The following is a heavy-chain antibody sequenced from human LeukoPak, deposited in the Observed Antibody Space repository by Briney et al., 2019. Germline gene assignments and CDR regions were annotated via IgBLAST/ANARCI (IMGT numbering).Heavy chain of an antibody. Sequence: ASVKVSCKASGYTFTGYYMHWVRQAPGQGLEWMGWINPNSGGTNYAQKLQGRVTMTRDTSISTAYMELSRLRSDDTAVYYCARDGSEYSYGYTTWGQGTLVTVSS. J-gene: IGHJ5*02. CDR3: ARDGSEYSYGYTT. V-gene: IGHV1-2*02. CDR2: INPNSGGT. D-gene: IGHD5-18*01. CDR1: GYTFTGYY.